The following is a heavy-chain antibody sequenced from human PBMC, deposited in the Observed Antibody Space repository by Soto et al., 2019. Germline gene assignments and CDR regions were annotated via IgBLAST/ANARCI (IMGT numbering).Heavy chain of an antibody. D-gene: IGHD3-22*01. Sequence: QLQLQESGPGLVKPSEPLSLTCTVSGGSISSSSYYWGWIRQPPGKGLEWIGSIYYSGSTYYNPSLKSRVTISVDTSKNQFSLKLSSVTAADTAVYYCATLGGKYYYDSSGYFDYWGQGTLVTVSS. CDR1: GGSISSSSYY. CDR3: ATLGGKYYYDSSGYFDY. V-gene: IGHV4-39*01. J-gene: IGHJ4*02. CDR2: IYYSGST.